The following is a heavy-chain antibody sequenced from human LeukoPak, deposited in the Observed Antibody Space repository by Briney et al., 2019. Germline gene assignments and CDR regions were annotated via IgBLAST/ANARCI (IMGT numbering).Heavy chain of an antibody. CDR2: IKQDGSEK. CDR1: GFTFSSYW. Sequence: GGSLRLSCAASGFTFSSYWMSWVRQAPGKGLEWVAHIKQDGSEKYYVDSVKGRFTISRDNAKNSLYLQMNSLRAEDTAVYYCAREPASQGYSSSWYPPFDYWGQGTLVTVSS. V-gene: IGHV3-7*01. D-gene: IGHD6-13*01. CDR3: AREPASQGYSSSWYPPFDY. J-gene: IGHJ4*02.